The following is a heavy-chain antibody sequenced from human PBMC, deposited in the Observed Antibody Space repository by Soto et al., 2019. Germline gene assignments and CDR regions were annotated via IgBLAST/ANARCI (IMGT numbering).Heavy chain of an antibody. CDR1: GFTFSKYG. D-gene: IGHD3-10*01. CDR2: ISYDGSNK. V-gene: IGHV3-30*03. CDR3: ARDWVWFWAHPIDY. J-gene: IGHJ4*02. Sequence: QVQLVESGGGVVQPGWSLRLSCAASGFTFSKYGMHWVRQAPGKGLEWVAVISYDGSNKYYADSVKGRFTISRDNSKNTLYLQMNSLTTEDSAVYYCARDWVWFWAHPIDYWGQGTLVTVSS.